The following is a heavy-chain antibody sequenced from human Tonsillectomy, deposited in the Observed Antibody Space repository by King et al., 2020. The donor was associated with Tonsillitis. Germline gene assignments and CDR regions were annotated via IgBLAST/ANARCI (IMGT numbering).Heavy chain of an antibody. V-gene: IGHV1-8*01. J-gene: IGHJ3*02. Sequence: VQLVESGAEVKKPGDSVKVSCKASGYTFTSYDINWVRQATGQGLEWMGWMNPNSGNTGYAQKFQGRVTMTRKTSISTAYMELSSLRSEDTAVYYCARGSFYWVNDAFDIWGQGTMVTVSS. CDR1: GYTFTSYD. CDR2: MNPNSGNT. D-gene: IGHD3-16*02. CDR3: ARGSFYWVNDAFDI.